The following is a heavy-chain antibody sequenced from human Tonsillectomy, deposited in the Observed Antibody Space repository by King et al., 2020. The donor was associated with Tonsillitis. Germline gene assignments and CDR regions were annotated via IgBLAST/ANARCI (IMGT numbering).Heavy chain of an antibody. CDR2: ISSNSRYI. CDR1: GFTFSSYS. J-gene: IGHJ6*02. CDR3: ARDCSSGSCFPYYYGIDV. D-gene: IGHD2-15*01. Sequence: VQLVESGGGLVKPGGSLRLSCAASGFTFSSYSMNWVRQSPGKGLEWVSSISSNSRYIYYADSVKGRFAIPRDNAKHSLYLQMNRLRAEDTAVYYCARDCSSGSCFPYYYGIDVWGQGTTVTVSS. V-gene: IGHV3-21*01.